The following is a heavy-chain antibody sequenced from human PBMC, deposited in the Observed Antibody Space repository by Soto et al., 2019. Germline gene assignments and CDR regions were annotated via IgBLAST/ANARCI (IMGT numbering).Heavy chain of an antibody. J-gene: IGHJ4*02. CDR3: ARAMPDCSSTSCYTIVDY. CDR2: INPNSGGT. CDR1: GYTFTGYY. V-gene: IGHV1-2*02. D-gene: IGHD2-2*02. Sequence: QVQLVQSGAEVKKPGASVKVSCKASGYTFTGYYMHWVRQAPGQGLEWMGWINPNSGGTNYAQKFQGRVTMTRDTSISTAYMELSRLRSDDTAVYYCARAMPDCSSTSCYTIVDYWGQGTLVTVSS.